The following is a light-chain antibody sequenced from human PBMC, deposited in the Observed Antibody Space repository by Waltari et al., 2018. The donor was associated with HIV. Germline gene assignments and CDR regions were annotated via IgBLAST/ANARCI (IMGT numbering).Light chain of an antibody. V-gene: IGLV2-11*03. J-gene: IGLJ3*02. CDR3: CSYVGNSIWV. CDR2: DVT. CDR1: SDDIGAYNY. Sequence: SDDIGAYNYVSWYQQQPGKAPKIMIFDVTKRPSGVPDRFSGSKSDNTASLTISGLQGEDEADYYCCSYVGNSIWVFGGGTKLTVL.